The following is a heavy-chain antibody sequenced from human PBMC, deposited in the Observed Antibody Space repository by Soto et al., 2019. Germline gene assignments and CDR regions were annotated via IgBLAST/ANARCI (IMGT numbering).Heavy chain of an antibody. CDR3: TTASYYDSSGYYYAVDY. CDR2: IKSKTDGGTT. CDR1: GFTFSNAW. Sequence: GGSLRLSCAASGFTFSNAWMSWVRQAPGKGLEWVGRIKSKTDGGTTDYAAPVKGRFTISRDDSKNTLYLQMNSLKTEDTAVYYCTTASYYDSSGYYYAVDYWGQETLVTVSS. V-gene: IGHV3-15*01. D-gene: IGHD3-22*01. J-gene: IGHJ4*02.